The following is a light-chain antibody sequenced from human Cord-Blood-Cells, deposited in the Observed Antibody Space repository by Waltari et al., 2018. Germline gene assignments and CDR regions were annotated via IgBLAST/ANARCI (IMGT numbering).Light chain of an antibody. Sequence: QSVLTQPPSLSGAPGQRVPISCTGRRSKIGAGYDVHWYQQLPETAPKRLIYVNSNRPSGVPDRFSGSKSGTSASLAITGLQAEDEADYYYQSYDSSLRVFGGGTKLTVL. V-gene: IGLV1-40*01. CDR1: RSKIGAGYD. CDR3: QSYDSSLRV. J-gene: IGLJ3*02. CDR2: VNS.